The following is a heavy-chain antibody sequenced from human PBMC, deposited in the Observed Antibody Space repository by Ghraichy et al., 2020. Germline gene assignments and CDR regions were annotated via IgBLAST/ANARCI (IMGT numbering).Heavy chain of an antibody. CDR3: ARVVVPPVYFDY. Sequence: SETLSLTCTVSGGSISSGGYYWSWIRQHPGKGLEWIGYIYYSGSTYYNPSLKSRVTISVDTSKNQFSLKLSSVTAADTAVYYCARVVVPPVYFDYWGQGTLVTVSS. CDR1: GGSISSGGYY. CDR2: IYYSGST. J-gene: IGHJ4*02. D-gene: IGHD2-2*01. V-gene: IGHV4-31*03.